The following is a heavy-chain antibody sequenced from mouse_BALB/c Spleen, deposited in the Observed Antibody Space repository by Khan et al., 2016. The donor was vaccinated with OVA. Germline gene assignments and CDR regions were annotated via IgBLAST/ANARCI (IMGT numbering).Heavy chain of an antibody. V-gene: IGHV1S132*01. CDR3: AIEVYYCGWFDY. CDR2: IYPGTGSI. J-gene: IGHJ3*01. Sequence: QVQLKQSGAELVRPGASVKLSCKTSGYIFTSYWIHWVKQRSGQGLEWIARIYPGTGSIDYNETLKGKATLTADKSYSTDYMQLSSLKTADSVVYFCAIEVYYCGWFDYWGQGTLVTVSS. CDR1: GYIFTSYW. D-gene: IGHD1-1*01.